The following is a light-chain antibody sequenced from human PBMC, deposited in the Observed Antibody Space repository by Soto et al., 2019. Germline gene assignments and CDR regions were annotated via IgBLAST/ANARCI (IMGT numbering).Light chain of an antibody. CDR3: AAWDDSLSGFYV. Sequence: QSALTQPPSASGTPGQRVTLSCSGSSSNIGSNYVYWYQQLPGTAPKLLIYRNNQRPSGVPDRFSGSKSGTSASLAISGLRSEDEADYYCAAWDDSLSGFYVFGTGTKVTVL. V-gene: IGLV1-47*01. CDR1: SSNIGSNY. J-gene: IGLJ1*01. CDR2: RNN.